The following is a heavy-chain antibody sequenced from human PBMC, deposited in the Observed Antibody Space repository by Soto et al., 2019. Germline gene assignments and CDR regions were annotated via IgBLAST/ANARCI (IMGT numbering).Heavy chain of an antibody. J-gene: IGHJ4*02. CDR2: IIPIVGKP. CDR3: ARAYGSGSYRHFDY. D-gene: IGHD3-10*01. V-gene: IGHV1-69*08. CDR1: GGTFSSYT. Sequence: QVQLVQSGAEVKKPGSSVKVSCKASGGTFSSYTFSWVRQAPGQGLEWIGRIIPIVGKPNYAQKFQGRVTITADKSTSTAYMELSSLRSEDTAVYYCARAYGSGSYRHFDYWGQGTLVTVSS.